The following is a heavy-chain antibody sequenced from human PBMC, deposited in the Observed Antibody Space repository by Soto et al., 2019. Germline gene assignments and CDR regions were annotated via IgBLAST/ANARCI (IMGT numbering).Heavy chain of an antibody. CDR3: ARETLTLFRGVRDNVYYGMDV. D-gene: IGHD3-3*01. CDR2: IGTSETIR. Sequence: EVQLEESGGGLVQPGGSLRLSCAASGFTFSSYEMNWVRQVPGKGLQWVSYIGTSETIRYYADSVKGRFTISRDNAKNSLYLQMNSLRAEDTAIYYCARETLTLFRGVRDNVYYGMDVWCPWTTVTVSS. CDR1: GFTFSSYE. V-gene: IGHV3-48*03. J-gene: IGHJ6*02.